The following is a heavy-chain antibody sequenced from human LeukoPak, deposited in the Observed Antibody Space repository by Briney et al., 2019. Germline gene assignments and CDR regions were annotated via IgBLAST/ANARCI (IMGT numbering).Heavy chain of an antibody. CDR2: ISYDGSNK. Sequence: PGRSLRLSCAASGFTFSSYGMHWVRQAPGKGLEWVAVISYDGSNKYYADSVKGRFTISRDNSKNTLYLQMNSLRAEDTAVYYCASGSSGWPEVAFDIWGQGTMVTVSS. D-gene: IGHD6-19*01. J-gene: IGHJ3*02. V-gene: IGHV3-30*03. CDR3: ASGSSGWPEVAFDI. CDR1: GFTFSSYG.